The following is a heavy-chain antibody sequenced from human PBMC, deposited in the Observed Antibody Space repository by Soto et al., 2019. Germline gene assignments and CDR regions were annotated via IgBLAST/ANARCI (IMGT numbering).Heavy chain of an antibody. CDR1: GGSFSGYY. D-gene: IGHD4-17*01. V-gene: IGHV4-34*01. J-gene: IGHJ4*02. CDR3: AREALRVYFDY. Sequence: QVQLQQWGAGLLKPSETLSLTCAVYGGSFSGYYWSWIRQPPGKGLEWIGEINHSGSTNYNPSLKSRVTISVDTSKNQFSLKLSSVTAADTAVYYCAREALRVYFDYRGQGTLVTVSS. CDR2: INHSGST.